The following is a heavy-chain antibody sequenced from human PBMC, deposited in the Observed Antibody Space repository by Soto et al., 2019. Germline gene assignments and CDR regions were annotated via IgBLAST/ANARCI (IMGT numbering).Heavy chain of an antibody. V-gene: IGHV6-1*01. CDR2: TYYRSQWYN. CDR1: GDSVSSNSAA. D-gene: IGHD5-12*01. CDR3: ARGSGWLLGGGGRYSGYDDFDY. J-gene: IGHJ4*02. Sequence: KQSQTLSLTCAISGDSVSSNSAAWNWIRQSPSRGLEWLGRTYYRSQWYNDYAVSVKRRITINPDTSKNQFSLQLNSVTPEDTAVYDCARGSGWLLGGGGRYSGYDDFDYWGQGTLVTVSS.